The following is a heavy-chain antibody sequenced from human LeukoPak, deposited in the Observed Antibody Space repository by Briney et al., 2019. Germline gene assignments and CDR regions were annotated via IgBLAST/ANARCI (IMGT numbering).Heavy chain of an antibody. CDR2: IIPIFGTA. CDR1: GGTFSSYA. D-gene: IGHD3-22*01. CDR3: ARDPRSTNYYDRSGYYGDYFDD. V-gene: IGHV1-69*01. Sequence: SVKVSCKASGGTFSSYAISWVRQAPGQGLEWMGEIIPIFGTANYAQKFQGRVTITADESTSTAYVELRSLRSDDTAVYYCARDPRSTNYYDRSGYYGDYFDDWGQGTLVTVSS. J-gene: IGHJ4*02.